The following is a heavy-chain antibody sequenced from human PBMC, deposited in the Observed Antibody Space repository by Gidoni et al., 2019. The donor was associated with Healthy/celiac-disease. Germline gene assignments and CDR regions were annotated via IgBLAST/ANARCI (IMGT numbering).Heavy chain of an antibody. Sequence: QVQLVESGGGVVQPGRSLRLSCAASGFTFSSYAMHWVRQAPGKGLEWVAVISYDGSNKYYADSVKGRFTISRDNSKNTLYLQMNSLRAEDTAVYYCARDQTIFGVVIIMGYYFDYWGQGTLVTVSS. D-gene: IGHD3-3*01. CDR3: ARDQTIFGVVIIMGYYFDY. CDR2: ISYDGSNK. V-gene: IGHV3-30-3*01. CDR1: GFTFSSYA. J-gene: IGHJ4*02.